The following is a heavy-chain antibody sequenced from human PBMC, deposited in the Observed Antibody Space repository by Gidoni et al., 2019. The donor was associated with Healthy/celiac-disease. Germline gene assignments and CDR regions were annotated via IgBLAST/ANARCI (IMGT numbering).Heavy chain of an antibody. CDR1: RFTLSRYA. Sequence: QVQLVESGGGVVQPGRSLRLSCAASRFTLSRYAMHWVRQAPGKGLEWVAVISYDGSNKYYADSVKGRFTISRDNSKNTLYLQMNSLRAEDTAVYYCARDSHYGAFDIWGQGTMVTVSS. CDR3: ARDSHYGAFDI. V-gene: IGHV3-30-3*01. CDR2: ISYDGSNK. J-gene: IGHJ3*02. D-gene: IGHD4-17*01.